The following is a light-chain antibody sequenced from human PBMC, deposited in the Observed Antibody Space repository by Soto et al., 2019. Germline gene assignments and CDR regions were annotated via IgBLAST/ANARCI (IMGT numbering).Light chain of an antibody. V-gene: IGKV1-39*01. Sequence: DIQMTQSPSTLSASVGDRVTITCWSSQSISSWLAWYQQKPGKAPKLLIYAASSLQSGVPSRFSGSGSGTDFTLTISSLQPEDFATYYCQQSYSTPPWTFGQGTKVDIK. J-gene: IGKJ1*01. CDR2: AAS. CDR3: QQSYSTPPWT. CDR1: QSISSW.